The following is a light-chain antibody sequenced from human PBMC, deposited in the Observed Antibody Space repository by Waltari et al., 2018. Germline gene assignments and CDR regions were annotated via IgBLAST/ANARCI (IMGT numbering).Light chain of an antibody. CDR3: HQYNNWPPNT. Sequence: ETLMTQSPATLSVSPGERVTLSCRASQSVTTNLAWYQQKPGQAPRLLIYRASTRATCVPARFSGSGSETEFTLTIHALQSDDFAVYYCHQYNNWPPNTFGQGTLLEIK. V-gene: IGKV3-15*01. CDR2: RAS. J-gene: IGKJ2*01. CDR1: QSVTTN.